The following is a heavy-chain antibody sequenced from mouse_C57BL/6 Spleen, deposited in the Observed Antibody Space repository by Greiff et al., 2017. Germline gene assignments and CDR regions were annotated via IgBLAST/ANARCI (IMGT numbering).Heavy chain of an antibody. CDR2: INPNNGGT. V-gene: IGHV1-26*01. D-gene: IGHD2-3*01. Sequence: EVQLQQSGPELVKPGASVKISCKASGYTFTDYYMNWVKQSHGKSLEWIGDINPNNGGTSYNQKFKGKATLTVDKSSSTAYMELRSLTSEDSAVYYCARTRMVFSDGYYWYFDVWGTGTTVTVSS. CDR3: ARTRMVFSDGYYWYFDV. CDR1: GYTFTDYY. J-gene: IGHJ1*03.